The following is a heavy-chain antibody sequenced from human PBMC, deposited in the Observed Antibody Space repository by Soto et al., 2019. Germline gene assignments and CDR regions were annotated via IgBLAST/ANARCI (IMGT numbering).Heavy chain of an antibody. CDR1: GLSLSTKEMR. D-gene: IGHD2-2*01. Sequence: SRPTLVNPTQTLTLNCTFSGLSLSTKEMRVTWIRQPPGKALEWLARIDWDDDKFYSTSLKTRLTISKDTSKNQVVLTMTNMDPVDTATYYCARMRCSSSSCYYIDYWGQGALVSVSS. CDR2: IDWDDDK. V-gene: IGHV2-70*04. J-gene: IGHJ4*02. CDR3: ARMRCSSSSCYYIDY.